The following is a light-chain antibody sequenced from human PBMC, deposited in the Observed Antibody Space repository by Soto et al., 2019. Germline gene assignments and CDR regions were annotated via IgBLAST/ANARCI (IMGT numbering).Light chain of an antibody. CDR1: QSVSSN. CDR2: GAS. V-gene: IGKV3-15*01. CDR3: HQYDDGPYT. J-gene: IGKJ2*01. Sequence: EKVMTQSPATLSVSPGERATHSCRASQSVSSNVAWYQQIPGQTPRLLIYGASTRATGIPVRFSGSGSGTEFTLTISSLQSEDFAVYYCHQYDDGPYTFGQGTKVDI.